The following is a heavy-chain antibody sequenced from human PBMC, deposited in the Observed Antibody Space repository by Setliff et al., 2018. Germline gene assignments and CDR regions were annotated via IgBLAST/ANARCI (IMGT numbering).Heavy chain of an antibody. Sequence: ASVKVSCKASGGTFSSYAISWVRQAPGQGLEWMGWISAYNGNTNYAQKLQGRVTMTTDTSTSTAYMELRSLRSDDTAVYYCASDGQGNYNFWSGSYYYYGMDVWGQGTTVTV. CDR1: GGTFSSYA. V-gene: IGHV1-18*01. CDR3: ASDGQGNYNFWSGSYYYYGMDV. CDR2: ISAYNGNT. D-gene: IGHD3-3*01. J-gene: IGHJ6*02.